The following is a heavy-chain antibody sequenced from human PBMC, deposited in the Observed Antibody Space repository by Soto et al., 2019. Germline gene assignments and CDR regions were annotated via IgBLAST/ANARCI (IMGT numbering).Heavy chain of an antibody. J-gene: IGHJ6*02. CDR1: GFTVSSNY. V-gene: IGHV3-53*01. CDR3: ARDTARGMVRIYYGMDV. CDR2: IYSGGST. D-gene: IGHD3-10*01. Sequence: PGGSLRLSCAASGFTVSSNYMSWVRQAPGKGLEWVSVIYSGGSTYYADSVKGRFTISRDNSKNTLYLQMNSLRAEDTAVYYCARDTARGMVRIYYGMDVWGQGTTVTVSS.